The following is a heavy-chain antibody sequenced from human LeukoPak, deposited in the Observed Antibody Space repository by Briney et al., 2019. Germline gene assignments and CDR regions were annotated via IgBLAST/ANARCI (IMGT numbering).Heavy chain of an antibody. CDR1: GFSFSSYS. J-gene: IGHJ4*02. Sequence: GGSLRLSCVASGFSFSSYSMNWVRQAPEKGLEWVTSISSSSTYIYYADSGKGRFTISRDNAKNSLYLQMNSLRAEDTAVYYCARVVADFGGNNGYFDYWGQGTLVTVSS. CDR2: ISSSSTYI. V-gene: IGHV3-21*01. CDR3: ARVVADFGGNNGYFDY. D-gene: IGHD4-23*01.